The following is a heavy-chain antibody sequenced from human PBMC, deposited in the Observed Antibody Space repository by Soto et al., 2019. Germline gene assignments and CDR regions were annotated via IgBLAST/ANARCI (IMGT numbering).Heavy chain of an antibody. V-gene: IGHV3-30*18. J-gene: IGHJ4*02. D-gene: IGHD5-18*01. CDR2: ISYDGSNK. CDR1: GFTFSSYG. Sequence: GGSLRLSCAASGFTFSSYGMHWVRQAPGKGLEWVAVISYDGSNKYYADSVKGRFTISRDNSKNTLYLQMNSLRAEDTAVYYCAKVEGSAMVDYWGQGTLVTVSS. CDR3: AKVEGSAMVDY.